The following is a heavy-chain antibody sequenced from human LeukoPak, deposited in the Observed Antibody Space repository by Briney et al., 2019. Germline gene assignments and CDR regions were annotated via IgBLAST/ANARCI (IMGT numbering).Heavy chain of an antibody. J-gene: IGHJ4*02. Sequence: GTSLRLSCAASGFTFSSYGMHWVRQAPGKGLEWVAVIWYDGSNKYYADSVKGRFTISRVNSKNTLYLQMNSLRAEDTAVYYCAREGLGELTLDYWGQGTLVTVSS. CDR3: AREGLGELTLDY. D-gene: IGHD3-16*01. V-gene: IGHV3-33*01. CDR1: GFTFSSYG. CDR2: IWYDGSNK.